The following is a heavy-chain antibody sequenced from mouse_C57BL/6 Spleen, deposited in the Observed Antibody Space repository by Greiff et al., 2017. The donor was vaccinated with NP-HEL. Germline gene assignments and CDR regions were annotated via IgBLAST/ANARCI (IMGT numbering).Heavy chain of an antibody. Sequence: EVKLVESGGGLVKPGGSLKLSCAASGFTFSSYTMSWVRQTPVKRLEWVATISGGGGNTYYPDSVKGRFTISRDNAKNTLYLQMSSLRSEDTALYYCAREGDWYFDVWGTGTTVTVSS. CDR3: AREGDWYFDV. J-gene: IGHJ1*03. CDR2: ISGGGGNT. CDR1: GFTFSSYT. V-gene: IGHV5-9*01.